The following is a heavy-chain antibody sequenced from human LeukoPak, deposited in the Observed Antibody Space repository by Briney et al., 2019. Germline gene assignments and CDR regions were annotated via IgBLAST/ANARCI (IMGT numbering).Heavy chain of an antibody. J-gene: IGHJ4*02. D-gene: IGHD3-10*01. Sequence: GGSLRLSCAASGFTVSSNHMSWVRQAPGKGLEWVSVIYSGGNTYYADSVKGRFTISRDNSKNTLYLQMNSLRAEDTAVYYCARDHYYGSGSYLHYWGQGTLVTVSS. V-gene: IGHV3-53*05. CDR2: IYSGGNT. CDR3: ARDHYYGSGSYLHY. CDR1: GFTVSSNH.